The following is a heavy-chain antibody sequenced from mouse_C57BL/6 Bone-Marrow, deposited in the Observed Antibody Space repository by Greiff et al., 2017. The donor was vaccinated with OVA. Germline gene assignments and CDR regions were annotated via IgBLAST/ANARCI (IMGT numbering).Heavy chain of an antibody. Sequence: VQLQQSGAELAKPGASVKLSCKASGYTFTSYWMHWVKQRPGQGLEWIGYINPSSGYTKYNQKFKDKAPLTADKSSSTAYMQLSSLTYEDSAVYYCANLLRRDYWGQGTTLTVSS. V-gene: IGHV1-7*01. J-gene: IGHJ2*01. CDR1: GYTFTSYW. CDR3: ANLLRRDY. CDR2: INPSSGYT. D-gene: IGHD2-1*01.